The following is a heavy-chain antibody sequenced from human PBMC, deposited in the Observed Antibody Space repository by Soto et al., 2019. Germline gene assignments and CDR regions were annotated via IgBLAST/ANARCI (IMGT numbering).Heavy chain of an antibody. CDR2: IDPSDAYT. Sequence: PGESLKISCKGFGYSFSSYWISWVRQMPGKGLEWMGRIDPSDAYTNYSPSFQGHVTISTDKSISTAYLQWSSLRASDTAMYYCARDYTYYYGSGSYSPSPWGQGTLVTVS. CDR3: ARDYTYYYGSGSYSPSP. V-gene: IGHV5-10-1*01. J-gene: IGHJ5*02. CDR1: GYSFSSYW. D-gene: IGHD3-10*01.